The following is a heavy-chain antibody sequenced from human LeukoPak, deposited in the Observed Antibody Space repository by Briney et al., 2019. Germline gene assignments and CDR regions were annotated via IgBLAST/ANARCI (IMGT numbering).Heavy chain of an antibody. V-gene: IGHV4-31*03. Sequence: PSETLSLTCTVSGGSISSGGYYWSWIRQHPGKGLEWIGYIYYSGSTYYNPSLKSRVTISVDTSKNQFSLKLSSVTAAATAVYYCARKSSRYSPFDYWGQGTLVTVSS. J-gene: IGHJ4*02. CDR2: IYYSGST. CDR3: ARKSSRYSPFDY. CDR1: GGSISSGGYY. D-gene: IGHD5-12*01.